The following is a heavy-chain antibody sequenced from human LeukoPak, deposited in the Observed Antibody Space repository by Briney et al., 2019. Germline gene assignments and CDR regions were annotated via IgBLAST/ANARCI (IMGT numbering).Heavy chain of an antibody. D-gene: IGHD3-22*01. CDR1: GYTFTSYG. J-gene: IGHJ4*02. CDR3: ARTKYYDSTGHPTTD. CDR2: ISAYNGNT. Sequence: ASVKVSCKASGYTFTSYGISWVRQAPGQGLEWMGWISAYNGNTNYAQKLQGRVTMTTDTSTSTAYMELRSLRSDDTAVYYCARTKYYDSTGHPTTDWGQGTLVTVPS. V-gene: IGHV1-18*01.